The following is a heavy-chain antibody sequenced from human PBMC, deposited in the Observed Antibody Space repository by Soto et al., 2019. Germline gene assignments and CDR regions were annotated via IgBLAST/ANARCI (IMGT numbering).Heavy chain of an antibody. CDR1: GFTFNNYA. V-gene: IGHV3-23*01. CDR3: AETGWSHWGFDY. D-gene: IGHD3-3*01. CDR2: VTGSGSTT. Sequence: EVLLLESGGGLVQPGGSLRLSCAASGFTFNNYAMSWVRQAPGKGLEWVSIVTGSGSTTDYEDSVKGRFTFSRDKSKNTLFLQVTRLRAEDTAVYYCAETGWSHWGFDYWGQGTLVTVSS. J-gene: IGHJ4*02.